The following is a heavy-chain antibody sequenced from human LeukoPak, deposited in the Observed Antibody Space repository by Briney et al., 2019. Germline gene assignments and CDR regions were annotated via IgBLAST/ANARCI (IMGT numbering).Heavy chain of an antibody. CDR2: ISGSGDST. J-gene: IGHJ4*02. V-gene: IGHV3-23*01. CDR3: ATSSTFYYYFDY. D-gene: IGHD2-2*01. CDR1: RFTFSSYW. Sequence: GGSLRLSCAASRFTFSSYWMSWVRQAPGKGLEWVSTISGSGDSTDYADSLKGRFTISRDNSKNTLYLQMNSLRADDTAVYYCATSSTFYYYFDYWGQGTLVTVSS.